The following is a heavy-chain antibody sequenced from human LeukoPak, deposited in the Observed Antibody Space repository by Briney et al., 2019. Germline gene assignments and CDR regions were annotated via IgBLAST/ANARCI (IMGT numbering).Heavy chain of an antibody. CDR1: GFTFSSYA. J-gene: IGHJ4*02. CDR3: AKDLVGY. V-gene: IGHV3-30-3*01. Sequence: GGSLRLSCAASGFTFSSYAMHWVRQAPGKGLEWVAVISYDGSNKYYADSVKGRFTISRDNSKNTLYLQMNSLRAEDTAVYYCAKDLVGYWGQGTLVTVSS. D-gene: IGHD2-8*02. CDR2: ISYDGSNK.